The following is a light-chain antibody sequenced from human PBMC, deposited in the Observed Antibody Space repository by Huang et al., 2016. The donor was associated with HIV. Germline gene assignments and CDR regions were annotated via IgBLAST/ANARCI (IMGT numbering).Light chain of an antibody. CDR3: QQGET. V-gene: IGKV3-15*01. J-gene: IGKJ2*01. CDR1: QRISTN. Sequence: EIMLTQSPATLSVSPGERATLSCRASQRISTNLAWYQQTPGLAPRLLIYSASTRATGIPARFSGSGSGTEFTLTISSLQSEDFAVYYCQQGETFGQGTKLEIK. CDR2: SAS.